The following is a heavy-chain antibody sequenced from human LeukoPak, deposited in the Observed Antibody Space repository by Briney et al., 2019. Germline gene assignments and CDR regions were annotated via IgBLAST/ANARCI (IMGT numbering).Heavy chain of an antibody. CDR1: GGSISSYY. J-gene: IGHJ6*03. Sequence: SETLSLTCTVSGGSISSYYWSWIRQPPGKGLEWIGYIYYSGNTNYNPSLKSRVTISVDTSKNQFSLKLSSVAAADTAVYYCARVPTYYYDSSGYYPYYYYYYMDVWGKGTTVTVSS. CDR3: ARVPTYYYDSSGYYPYYYYYYMDV. V-gene: IGHV4-59*01. CDR2: IYYSGNT. D-gene: IGHD3-22*01.